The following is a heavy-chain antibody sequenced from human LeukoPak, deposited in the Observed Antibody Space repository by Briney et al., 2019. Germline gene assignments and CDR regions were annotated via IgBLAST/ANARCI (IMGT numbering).Heavy chain of an antibody. CDR1: GFTFSSYG. CDR3: ARGPRKYNWNDGQYYYYYYYMDV. Sequence: GGSLRLSCAASGFTFSSYGMHWVRQAPGKGLEWVAFIRYDGSDKYYADSVKGRFTISRDNSKNTLYLQMNSLRAEDTAVYYCARGPRKYNWNDGQYYYYYYYMDVWGKGTTVTISS. V-gene: IGHV3-30*02. D-gene: IGHD1-1*01. CDR2: IRYDGSDK. J-gene: IGHJ6*03.